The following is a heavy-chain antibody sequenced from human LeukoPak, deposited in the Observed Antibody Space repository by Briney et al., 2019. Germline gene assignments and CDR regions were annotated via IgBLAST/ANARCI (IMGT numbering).Heavy chain of an antibody. CDR1: GGSISSYY. CDR3: ARGGSGYDSFYYYGMDV. D-gene: IGHD5-12*01. CDR2: IYDRGST. V-gene: IGHV4-59*01. Sequence: SEALSLTYTVSGGSISSYYWSWIRQPPGKGLECFRYIYDRGSTNYNPSTKSLVSISVDTFKTQFSLKLSSVTAAATAVYYCARGGSGYDSFYYYGMDVWGQGTTVTVSS. J-gene: IGHJ6*02.